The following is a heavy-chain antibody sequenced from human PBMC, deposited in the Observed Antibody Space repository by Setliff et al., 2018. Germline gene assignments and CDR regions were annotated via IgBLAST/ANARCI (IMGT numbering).Heavy chain of an antibody. V-gene: IGHV4-34*01. CDR1: GGSFSGYY. CDR3: ARGGRTITMVRGVNRGGGFDI. D-gene: IGHD3-10*01. CDR2: INHSGST. Sequence: SETLSLTCAVYGGSFSGYYWSWIRQPPGKGLEWIGEINHSGSTNYNPSLKSRVTISVDTSKNQFSLKLSSVTAADTAVYYCARGGRTITMVRGVNRGGGFDIWGQGTMVTV. J-gene: IGHJ3*02.